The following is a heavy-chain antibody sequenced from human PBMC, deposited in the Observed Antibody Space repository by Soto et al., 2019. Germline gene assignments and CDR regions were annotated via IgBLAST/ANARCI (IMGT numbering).Heavy chain of an antibody. CDR2: IVVGSGNT. Sequence: SVRVSCKASGFTFSSSAVQWVRQARGQRLEWIGKIVVGSGNTNYAQKFQERVTITRDMSTSTAYMELSSLSSEDTAFYYCAAFDPGPMGFDPWGQGTLVTVSS. V-gene: IGHV1-58*01. J-gene: IGHJ5*02. D-gene: IGHD3-9*01. CDR3: AAFDPGPMGFDP. CDR1: GFTFSSSA.